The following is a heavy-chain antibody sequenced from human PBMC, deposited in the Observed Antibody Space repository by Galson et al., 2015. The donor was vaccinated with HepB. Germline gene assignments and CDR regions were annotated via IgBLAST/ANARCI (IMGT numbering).Heavy chain of an antibody. V-gene: IGHV1-3*01. CDR1: GYTFTSYA. J-gene: IGHJ6*02. CDR3: ARGTGAVPAAYYYYYGMDV. CDR2: INAGNGNT. Sequence: SVKVSCKASGYTFTSYAMHWVRQAPGQRLEWMGWINAGNGNTKYSQKFQGRVTITRDTSASTAYMELSSLRSEDTAVYYCARGTGAVPAAYYYYYGMDVWGQGTTVTVSS. D-gene: IGHD2-2*01.